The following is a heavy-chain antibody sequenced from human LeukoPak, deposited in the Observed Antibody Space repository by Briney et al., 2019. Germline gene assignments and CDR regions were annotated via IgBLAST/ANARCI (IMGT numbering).Heavy chain of an antibody. D-gene: IGHD5-18*01. CDR2: INPNSGGT. Sequence: ASVKVSCKASGYTFTGYYIHWVRQAPGQGLEWMGWINPNSGGTNYAQKFQGRVTMTRDTSINTAYMELSRLRSEDTAMYYCARALPHRRLMDTTMEQHWFDPWGQGTLVTVSS. V-gene: IGHV1-2*02. J-gene: IGHJ5*02. CDR1: GYTFTGYY. CDR3: ARALPHRRLMDTTMEQHWFDP.